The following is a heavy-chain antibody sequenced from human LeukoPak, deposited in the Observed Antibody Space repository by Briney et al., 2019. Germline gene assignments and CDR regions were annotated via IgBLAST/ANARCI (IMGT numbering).Heavy chain of an antibody. D-gene: IGHD6-19*01. V-gene: IGHV3-30*14. CDR3: ASPSSGQYFDI. J-gene: IGHJ3*02. CDR1: GFTFSSYA. CDR2: IYTGGNT. Sequence: PGRSLRLSCAASGFTFSSYAMHWVRQAQGKGLEWVAVIYTGGNTYYAESVKGRFTISRDNSKNTLYLQMHSLRAEDTAVYYCASPSSGQYFDIWGQGTMVTVSS.